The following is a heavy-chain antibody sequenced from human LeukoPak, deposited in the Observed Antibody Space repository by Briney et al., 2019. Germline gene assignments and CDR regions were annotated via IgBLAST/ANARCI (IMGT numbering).Heavy chain of an antibody. CDR2: IYYGGSA. V-gene: IGHV4-59*01. CDR3: ARAPPLLLWFGELPAGAFDI. CDR1: GGSISSYY. Sequence: PSETLSLTCTVSGGSISSYYWSWIRQPPGKGLEWIAYIYYGGSANYNPSLKSRVTIAVENSNNHFSLKLRSVTAADTAVYYCARAPPLLLWFGELPAGAFDIWGQRTMVTVSS. D-gene: IGHD3-10*01. J-gene: IGHJ3*02.